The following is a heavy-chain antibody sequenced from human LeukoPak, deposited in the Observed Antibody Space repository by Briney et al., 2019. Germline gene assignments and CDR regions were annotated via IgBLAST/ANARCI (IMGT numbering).Heavy chain of an antibody. J-gene: IGHJ4*02. CDR2: IDGGGGST. CDR1: GFTFSNFV. CDR3: TTVLTVITPAFNF. D-gene: IGHD4-23*01. Sequence: GGSLRLSCAASGFTFSNFVMSWVRQAPGKGLEWVSYIDGGGGSTNYADSVKGRFTISRDNFNSTLYLQMNSLTAEDTAVYYCTTVLTVITPAFNFWGQGTLVTVSS. V-gene: IGHV3-23*01.